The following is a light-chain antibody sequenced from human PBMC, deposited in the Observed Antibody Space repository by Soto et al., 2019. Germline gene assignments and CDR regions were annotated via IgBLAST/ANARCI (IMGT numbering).Light chain of an antibody. Sequence: QYVLTQPPSVSGAPGQRVTISCTGSSSNIGAGYDVHWYQQLPGTAPKLLIYVNSNRPSGVPDRFSGSKSGTSASLAITGLQAEDEADYYCQSYDSRLSVSYVFGTGTKLTVL. CDR3: QSYDSRLSVSYV. V-gene: IGLV1-40*01. CDR2: VNS. CDR1: SSNIGAGYD. J-gene: IGLJ1*01.